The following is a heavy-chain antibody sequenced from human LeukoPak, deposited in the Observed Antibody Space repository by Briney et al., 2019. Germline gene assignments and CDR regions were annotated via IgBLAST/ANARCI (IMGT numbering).Heavy chain of an antibody. J-gene: IGHJ2*01. CDR2: INHSGST. CDR3: ARRIALYYGGYGWYFDL. D-gene: IGHD4-17*01. V-gene: IGHV4-34*01. CDR1: GGSFSGYY. Sequence: SETLSLTCAVYGGSFSGYYWSWIRQPPGKGLEWIGEINHSGSTNYNPSLKSRVTISVDTSKNQFSLKLSSVTAADTAVYYCARRIALYYGGYGWYFDLWGRGTLVTVSS.